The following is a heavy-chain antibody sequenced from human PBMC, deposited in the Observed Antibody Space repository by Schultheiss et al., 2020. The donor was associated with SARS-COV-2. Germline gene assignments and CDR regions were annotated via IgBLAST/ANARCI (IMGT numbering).Heavy chain of an antibody. CDR2: INDGRGT. CDR3: ARSSIAARYYFDY. V-gene: IGHV4-34*01. Sequence: SQTLSLTCVVYGGSLSGYYWSWIRQPPGKGLEWIGEINDGRGTSYNPSLKSRATIFVDTSKNQFSLKLSSVTAADTAVYYCARSSIAARYYFDYWGQGTLVTVSS. J-gene: IGHJ4*02. CDR1: GGSLSGYY. D-gene: IGHD6-6*01.